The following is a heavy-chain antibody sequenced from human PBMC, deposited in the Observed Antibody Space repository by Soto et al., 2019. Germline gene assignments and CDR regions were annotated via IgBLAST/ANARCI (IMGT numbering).Heavy chain of an antibody. D-gene: IGHD6-6*01. CDR1: GFTFSNYA. V-gene: IGHV3-23*01. CDR3: AKDLAAAHTY. J-gene: IGHJ4*02. Sequence: DVQLLESGGGLVHPGESLRLSCAASGFTFSNYAMAWVRQAPGKGLEWVSSISGDGANTYHADSVRGRFTISRDNSENTLYLQMRSLRAADTAVYYCAKDLAAAHTYWGQGALVTVSS. CDR2: ISGDGANT.